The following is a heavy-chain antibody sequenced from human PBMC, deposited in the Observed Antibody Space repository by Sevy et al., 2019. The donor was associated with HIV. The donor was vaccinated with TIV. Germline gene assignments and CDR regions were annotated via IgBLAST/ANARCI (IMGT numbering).Heavy chain of an antibody. J-gene: IGHJ5*02. Sequence: GGSLRLSCAASGFTFYTYGMHWVRQAPGKGLDWVAVINYDGSNKYYADSVKGRLTISRDNSKNTLYLQMNSLRAEDTAVYYCARENLHSFDPWGQGTLVTVSS. V-gene: IGHV3-33*01. CDR3: ARENLHSFDP. CDR2: INYDGSNK. CDR1: GFTFYTYG.